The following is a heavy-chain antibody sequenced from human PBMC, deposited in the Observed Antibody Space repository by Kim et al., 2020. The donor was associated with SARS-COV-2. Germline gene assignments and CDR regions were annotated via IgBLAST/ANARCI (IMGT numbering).Heavy chain of an antibody. CDR1: GFTFSSYA. D-gene: IGHD3-3*01. J-gene: IGHJ6*02. CDR2: ISSNGGST. V-gene: IGHV3-64D*09. Sequence: GGSLRLSCSASGFTFSSYAMHWVRQAPGKGLEYVSAISSNGGSTYYADSVKGRFTISRDNSKNTLYLQMSSLRAEDTAVYYCVYFPGSGYWHYYYYGMDVWGQGTTITVSS. CDR3: VYFPGSGYWHYYYYGMDV.